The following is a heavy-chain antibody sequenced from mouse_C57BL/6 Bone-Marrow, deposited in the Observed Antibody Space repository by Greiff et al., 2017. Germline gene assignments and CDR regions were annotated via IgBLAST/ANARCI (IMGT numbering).Heavy chain of an antibody. V-gene: IGHV1-50*01. J-gene: IGHJ3*01. Sequence: QVQLQQPGAELVKPGASVKLSCKASGYTFTGYWMQWVKQRPGQGLEWIGEIDPSDSYTNYNQKFKGKATLTVDPSSSTAYMQLSSLPSEDSAVYYCSITTVVAPPFAYWGQGTLVTVSA. D-gene: IGHD1-1*01. CDR1: GYTFTGYW. CDR2: IDPSDSYT. CDR3: SITTVVAPPFAY.